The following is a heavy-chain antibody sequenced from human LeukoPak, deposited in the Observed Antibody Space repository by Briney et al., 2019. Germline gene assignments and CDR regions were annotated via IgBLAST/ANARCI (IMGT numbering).Heavy chain of an antibody. CDR1: GYTFTGYY. V-gene: IGHV1-2*02. J-gene: IGHJ3*02. Sequence: GGSVKVSCKASGYTFTGYYMHWVRQAPGQGLEWMGWINPNSGGTNYAQKFQGRVTMTRDTSISTAYMELSRLRSDDTAVYYCARVLTIFGVMRAFDIWGQGTMVTVSS. D-gene: IGHD3-3*01. CDR3: ARVLTIFGVMRAFDI. CDR2: INPNSGGT.